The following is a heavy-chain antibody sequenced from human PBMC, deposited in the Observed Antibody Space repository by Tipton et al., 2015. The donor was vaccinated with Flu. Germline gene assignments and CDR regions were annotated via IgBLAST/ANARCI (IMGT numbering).Heavy chain of an antibody. D-gene: IGHD3-10*02. V-gene: IGHV4-34*01. CDR2: INHSGTT. CDR3: ARHTGDSVRGVIDY. CDR1: GGSFSGYY. Sequence: TLSLTCAVYGGSFSGYYWTWIRQPPGKGLEWIGEINHSGTTYYNPSLKSRLTISVDTSKNQFSLRLSSVTAADTAVYYCARHTGDSVRGVIDYWGQGTLVTVSS. J-gene: IGHJ4*02.